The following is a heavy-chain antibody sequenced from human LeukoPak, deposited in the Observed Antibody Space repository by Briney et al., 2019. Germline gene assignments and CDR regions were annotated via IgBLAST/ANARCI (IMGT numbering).Heavy chain of an antibody. D-gene: IGHD3-3*01. V-gene: IGHV4-34*01. Sequence: SETLSLTCTVSGGSISSYYWSWIRQPPGKGLEWIGEINHSGSTNYNPSLKSRVTISVDTSKNQFSLKLSSVTAADTAVYYCARLSGFWSGYSPRWGQGTLVTVSS. CDR2: INHSGST. CDR1: GGSISSYY. J-gene: IGHJ4*02. CDR3: ARLSGFWSGYSPR.